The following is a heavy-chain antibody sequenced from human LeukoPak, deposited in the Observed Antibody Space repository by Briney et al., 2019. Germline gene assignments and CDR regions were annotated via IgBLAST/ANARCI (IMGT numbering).Heavy chain of an antibody. CDR3: ARLPLDYDILTGYYDYFDY. CDR2: IYYSGST. J-gene: IGHJ4*02. V-gene: IGHV4-59*08. CDR1: GGSFSGYY. D-gene: IGHD3-9*01. Sequence: SETLSLTRAVYGGSFSGYYWSWIRQPPGKGLEWIGYIYYSGSTNYNPSLKSRVTISVDTSKNQFSLKLSSVTAADTAVYYCARLPLDYDILTGYYDYFDYWGQGTLVTVSS.